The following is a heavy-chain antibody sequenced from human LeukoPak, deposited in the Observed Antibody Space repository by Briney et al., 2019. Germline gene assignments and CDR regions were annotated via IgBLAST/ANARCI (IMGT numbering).Heavy chain of an antibody. CDR1: GFTFSSYW. D-gene: IGHD3-16*01. V-gene: IGHV3-23*01. CDR2: ISGSGGST. CDR3: AKIFMITFGGATDY. J-gene: IGHJ4*02. Sequence: GGSLRLSCAASGFTFSSYWMSWVRQAPGKGLEWVSAISGSGGSTYYADSVKGRFTISRDNSKNTLYLQMNSLRAEDTAVYYCAKIFMITFGGATDYWGQGTLVTVSS.